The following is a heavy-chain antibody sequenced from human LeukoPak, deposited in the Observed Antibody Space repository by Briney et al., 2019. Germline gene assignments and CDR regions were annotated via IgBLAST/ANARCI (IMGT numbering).Heavy chain of an antibody. D-gene: IGHD4-17*01. CDR2: ISYDGSNK. J-gene: IGHJ4*02. CDR1: GFTFSSYA. Sequence: PGGSLRLSCAASGFTFSSYAMHWVRQAPGKGLEWVAVISYDGSNKYYADSVKGRFTISRDNSKNTLYLQMNSLRAEDTAVYYCARESHYGDYHLDYWGQGTLVTVSS. V-gene: IGHV3-30-3*01. CDR3: ARESHYGDYHLDY.